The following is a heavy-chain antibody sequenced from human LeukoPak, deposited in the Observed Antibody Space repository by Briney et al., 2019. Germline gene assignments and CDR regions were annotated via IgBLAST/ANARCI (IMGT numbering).Heavy chain of an antibody. J-gene: IGHJ4*02. Sequence: GGSLRLSCAASGFTFSSYAMSWVRQAPGKGLEWVSAISGSGGSTYYADSVKGRFTVTRDNAKNSMYLQMNSLRDEDTAVYYCARGLPYCGGDCFRALDYWGQGTLVTVSS. CDR2: ISGSGGST. CDR1: GFTFSSYA. CDR3: ARGLPYCGGDCFRALDY. D-gene: IGHD2-21*02. V-gene: IGHV3-23*01.